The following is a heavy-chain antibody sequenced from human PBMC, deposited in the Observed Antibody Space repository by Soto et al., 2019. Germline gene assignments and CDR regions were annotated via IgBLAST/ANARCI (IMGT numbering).Heavy chain of an antibody. CDR2: ISYDGSNK. J-gene: IGHJ4*02. CDR1: GFTFSSYA. CDR3: FDY. V-gene: IGHV3-30-3*01. Sequence: QVQLVESGGGVVQPGRSLRLSCAASGFTFSSYAMHWVRQAPGKGLEWVAVISYDGSNKYYADSVKGRFTISRDNSKNTLYLQMNRLRAEETATAYYFDYWGQGTMVTVSS.